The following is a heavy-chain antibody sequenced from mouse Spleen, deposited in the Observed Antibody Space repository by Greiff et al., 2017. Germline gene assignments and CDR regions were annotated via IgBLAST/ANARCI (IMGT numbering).Heavy chain of an antibody. J-gene: IGHJ2*01. V-gene: IGHV1-64*01. CDR2: IHPNSGST. D-gene: IGHD2-10*02. CDR3: ARQAYGHFDY. Sequence: VQLQQSGAELVKPGASVKLSCKASGYTFTSYWMHWVKQRPGQGLEWIGMIHPNSGSTNYNEKFKSKATLTVDKSSSTAYMQLSSLTSEDSAVYYCARQAYGHFDYWGQGTTLTVSS. CDR1: GYTFTSYW.